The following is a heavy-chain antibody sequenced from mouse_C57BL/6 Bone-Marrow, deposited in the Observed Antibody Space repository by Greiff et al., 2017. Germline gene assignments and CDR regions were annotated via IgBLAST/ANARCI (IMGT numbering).Heavy chain of an antibody. CDR2: IDPENGDT. J-gene: IGHJ2*01. V-gene: IGHV14-4*01. Sequence: EVKLMESGAELVRPGASVKLSCTASGFNIKDDYMHWVKQRPEQGLEWIGWIDPENGDTEYASKFQGKATITADTSSNPAYLQLSSLTSEDTAVYYCTTDYGSSPDYWGQGTTLTVSS. CDR1: GFNIKDDY. CDR3: TTDYGSSPDY. D-gene: IGHD1-1*01.